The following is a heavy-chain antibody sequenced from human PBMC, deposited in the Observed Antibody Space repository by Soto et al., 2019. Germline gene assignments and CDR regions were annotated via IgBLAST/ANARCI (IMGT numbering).Heavy chain of an antibody. V-gene: IGHV4-59*01. CDR3: AGDGLSSSWSYFDN. CDR1: DVSLSSYY. D-gene: IGHD6-13*01. J-gene: IGHJ4*02. CDR2: IYYSEST. Sequence: PSQTLSLTWPASDVSLSSYYRTWVLPPPGKGLEWIGYIYYSESTNYNPSLKSRVTISVDTSKNQFSLKLSSVTAADTAVYYCAGDGLSSSWSYFDNWVQGALVAVSS.